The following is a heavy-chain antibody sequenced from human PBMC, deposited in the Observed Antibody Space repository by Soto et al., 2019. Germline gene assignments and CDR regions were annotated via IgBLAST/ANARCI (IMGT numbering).Heavy chain of an antibody. CDR2: IIPIFGTA. J-gene: IGHJ6*02. V-gene: IGHV1-69*13. Sequence: SVKVSCKASGGTFSSYAISWVRQAPGQGLEWMGGIIPIFGTANYAQKFQGRVTITADEFTSTAYMELSSLRSEDTAVYYCARAGQDGSGWPFYYYYGMDVWGQGTTVTVSS. CDR1: GGTFSSYA. D-gene: IGHD6-19*01. CDR3: ARAGQDGSGWPFYYYYGMDV.